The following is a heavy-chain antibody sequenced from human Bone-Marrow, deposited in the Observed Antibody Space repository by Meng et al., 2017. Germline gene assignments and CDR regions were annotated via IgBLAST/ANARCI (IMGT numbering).Heavy chain of an antibody. J-gene: IGHJ4*02. CDR2: IYTSGST. D-gene: IGHD4-23*01. Sequence: SETLSLTCTVSGGSISSGSYYWSWIRQPAGKGLEWIGRIYTSGSTNYNPSLKSRVTISVDTSKNQFSLKLSSVTAADTAVYYCARKRGNQYYFDYWGQGTLVTVSS. V-gene: IGHV4-61*02. CDR3: ARKRGNQYYFDY. CDR1: GGSISSGSYY.